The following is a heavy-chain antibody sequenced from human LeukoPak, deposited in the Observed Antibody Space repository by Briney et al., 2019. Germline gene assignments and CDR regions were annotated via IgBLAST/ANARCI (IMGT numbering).Heavy chain of an antibody. CDR2: IKQDGSET. Sequence: PGGSLRLSCAASGFTFSNYWMSWVRQAPGKGLEWVANIKQDGSETYYVDSVKGRFTISRDNSKNTLYLQMNSLRAEDTAVYYCAKDVVSEEYQLLNYWGQGTLVTVSS. J-gene: IGHJ4*02. D-gene: IGHD2-2*01. CDR1: GFTFSNYW. CDR3: AKDVVSEEYQLLNY. V-gene: IGHV3-7*03.